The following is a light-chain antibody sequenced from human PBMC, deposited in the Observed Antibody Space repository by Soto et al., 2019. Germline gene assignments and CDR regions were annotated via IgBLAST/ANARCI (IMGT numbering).Light chain of an antibody. CDR3: QQYDSSPT. J-gene: IGKJ1*01. CDR1: QSVSSSY. Sequence: EIVLTQSAGTLSLSPGERATLSCRASQSVSSSYLAWYQQKPGQAPRLLIYGASSRATGIPDRFSGSGSGTDFTLTISRLEPEDFAVYYCQQYDSSPTFGRGTKVDI. CDR2: GAS. V-gene: IGKV3-20*01.